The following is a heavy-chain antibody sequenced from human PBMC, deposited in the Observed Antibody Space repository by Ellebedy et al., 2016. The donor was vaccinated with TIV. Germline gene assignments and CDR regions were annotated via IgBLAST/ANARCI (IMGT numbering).Heavy chain of an antibody. V-gene: IGHV4-39*01. CDR1: GGSITSGSYF. CDR2: LYHSGMT. D-gene: IGHD1-26*01. Sequence: MPSETLSLTCTVSGGSITSGSYFWGWIRQPPGKGLEWIGSLYHSGMTHYNPSLKSRITISVDTSKTQFSPELTSVTAADTAVYFCARRRGGASYYYYHGLDVWGQGTMVTVSS. J-gene: IGHJ6*02. CDR3: ARRRGGASYYYYHGLDV.